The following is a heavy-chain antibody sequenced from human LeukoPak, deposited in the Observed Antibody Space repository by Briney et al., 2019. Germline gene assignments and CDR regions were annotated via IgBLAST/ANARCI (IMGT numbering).Heavy chain of an antibody. D-gene: IGHD3-9*01. CDR3: ARLEIDYDILTGYYRDNWFDP. J-gene: IGHJ5*02. V-gene: IGHV3-23*01. CDR1: GFTFSNYA. CDR2: FSPSGGGT. Sequence: GGSLRLSCAASGFTFSNYAMSWVRQAPGKGLEWVSAFSPSGGGTYYADSVKGRFTISRDNSKNTLYLQMNSLRAEDTAVYYCARLEIDYDILTGYYRDNWFDPWGQGTLVTVSS.